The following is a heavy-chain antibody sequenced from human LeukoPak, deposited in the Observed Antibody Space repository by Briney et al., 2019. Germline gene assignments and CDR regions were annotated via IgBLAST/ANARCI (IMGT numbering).Heavy chain of an antibody. D-gene: IGHD1-20*01. Sequence: ASVKVSCNVSGYTLTELSMHWVRQAPGKGLEWMGGFDPEDGETIYAQKFQGRVTMTEDTSTDTAYMELSSLRSEDTAVYYCGNWNDGMEAFDIWGQGTMVTVSS. CDR3: GNWNDGMEAFDI. J-gene: IGHJ3*02. CDR1: GYTLTELS. V-gene: IGHV1-24*01. CDR2: FDPEDGET.